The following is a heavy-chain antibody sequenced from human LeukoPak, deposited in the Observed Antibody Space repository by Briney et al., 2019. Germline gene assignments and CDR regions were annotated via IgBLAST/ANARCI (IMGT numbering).Heavy chain of an antibody. Sequence: ASVKVSCKASGYTFTSYYMHWVRQAPGQGLEWMGIINPSGGSTSYAQKFQGRVTMTRNTSISTAYMELSSLRSEDTAVYYCARTVSGLLFLYWGQGTLVTVSS. CDR1: GYTFTSYY. J-gene: IGHJ4*02. CDR3: ARTVSGLLFLY. V-gene: IGHV1-46*01. CDR2: INPSGGST. D-gene: IGHD2-21*02.